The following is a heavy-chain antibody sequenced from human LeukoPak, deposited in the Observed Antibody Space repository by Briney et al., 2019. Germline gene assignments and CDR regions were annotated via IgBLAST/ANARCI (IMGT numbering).Heavy chain of an antibody. CDR2: IKQDGSEK. V-gene: IGHV3-7*01. CDR3: ARQWGSSSYYFDY. D-gene: IGHD6-6*01. CDR1: GFTFSSYW. J-gene: IGHJ4*02. Sequence: GGSLRLSCAASGFTFSSYWMSWVRQASGKGLEWVANIKQDGSEKYYVDSVKGRFTISRDNAKNSLYLQMNSLRAEDTAVYYCARQWGSSSYYFDYWGQGTLVTVSS.